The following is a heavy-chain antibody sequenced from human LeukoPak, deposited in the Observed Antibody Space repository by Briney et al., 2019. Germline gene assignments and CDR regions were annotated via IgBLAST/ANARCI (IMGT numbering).Heavy chain of an antibody. CDR3: ARQLFTTSRHFDS. CDR2: VYHTGST. V-gene: IGHV4-38-2*01. CDR1: GYSLSSGYY. J-gene: IGHJ4*02. Sequence: PSETLSLTWGVSGYSLSSGYYWGWIRQPPGKGLQWIGTVYHTGSTYYKPSLKSRVTISVDTSKNQFSLKLSSVTAADTAVYYCARQLFTTSRHFDSWGQGTLVTVSS. D-gene: IGHD2-2*01.